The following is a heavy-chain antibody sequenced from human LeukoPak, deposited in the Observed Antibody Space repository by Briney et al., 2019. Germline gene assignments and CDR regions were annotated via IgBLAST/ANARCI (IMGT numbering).Heavy chain of an antibody. CDR3: AKESDNCGADCFALNDC. CDR1: GFTFSAYI. D-gene: IGHD2-21*02. Sequence: GGSLRLSCAASGFTFSAYIMSWVRQAPGKRLEWVALISSGSSHIYYADSVKGRFTISRDNAKNSLYLQMNSLRAEDTAIYYCAKESDNCGADCFALNDCWGQGTLVTVSS. V-gene: IGHV3-21*05. CDR2: ISSGSSHI. J-gene: IGHJ4*02.